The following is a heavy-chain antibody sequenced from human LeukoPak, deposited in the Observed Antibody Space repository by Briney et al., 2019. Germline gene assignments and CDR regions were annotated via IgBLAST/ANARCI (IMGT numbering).Heavy chain of an antibody. CDR3: ARLGPFTMVRGVLSWFDP. J-gene: IGHJ5*02. CDR2: IFHSGNT. CDR1: GGSIKSHF. V-gene: IGHV4-59*11. Sequence: SETLSLTCTVSGGSIKSHFWSWVRQPPGKRLEWIGYIFHSGNTNYNPSLKSRVTISVDTSKNQFSLKLSSVTAADTAVYYCARLGPFTMVRGVLSWFDPWGQGTLVTVSS. D-gene: IGHD3-10*01.